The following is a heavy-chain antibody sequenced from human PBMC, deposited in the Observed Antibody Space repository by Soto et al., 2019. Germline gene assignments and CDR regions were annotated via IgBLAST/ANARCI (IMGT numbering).Heavy chain of an antibody. V-gene: IGHV3-30*18. D-gene: IGHD3-3*01. CDR2: ISYDGSNK. J-gene: IGHJ5*02. CDR3: AKEDNDFRFGP. Sequence: GGSLRLSCAASGFSFSSYGMNWVRQAPGKGLEWVAVISYDGSNKYYADSVKGRFTISRDNSKNTLYLQMDSLRAEDTAVYYCAKEDNDFRFGPWGQGTLVTVSS. CDR1: GFSFSSYG.